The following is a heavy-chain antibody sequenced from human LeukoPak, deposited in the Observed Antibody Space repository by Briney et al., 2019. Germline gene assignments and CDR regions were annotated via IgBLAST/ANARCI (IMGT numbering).Heavy chain of an antibody. CDR1: GGSVSSSSYY. V-gene: IGHV4-39*01. Sequence: SETLSLTCTVSGGSVSSSSYYWGWIRQPPGKGLEWIGSIYYSGSTYYNPSLKSRVTISVDTSKNQFSLKLSSVTAADTAVYYCARSNRGRWGRNFDYWGQGTLVTVSS. CDR2: IYYSGST. CDR3: ARSNRGRWGRNFDY. J-gene: IGHJ4*02. D-gene: IGHD2-21*02.